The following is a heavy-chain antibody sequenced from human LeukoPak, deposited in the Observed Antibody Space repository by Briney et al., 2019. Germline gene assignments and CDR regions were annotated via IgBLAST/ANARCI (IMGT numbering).Heavy chain of an antibody. CDR3: VRGFTIFGVVGQAFDI. CDR2: IYNRGST. J-gene: IGHJ3*02. V-gene: IGHV4-59*01. D-gene: IGHD3-3*01. Sequence: SETLSLTCNVSGGSISSYYWSWIRQPPGKGLEWIGYIYNRGSTNYNPSLKSRVTISVDTSKNQFSLKLSSVTAADTAVYYCVRGFTIFGVVGQAFDIWGQGTMVTVAS. CDR1: GGSISSYY.